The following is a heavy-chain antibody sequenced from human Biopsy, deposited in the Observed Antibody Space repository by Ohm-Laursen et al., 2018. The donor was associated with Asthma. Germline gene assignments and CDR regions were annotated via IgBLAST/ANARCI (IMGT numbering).Heavy chain of an antibody. CDR3: ARIKIRIGAGTDRYFDL. V-gene: IGHV1-2*06. CDR1: GYPFTDYY. Sequence: ASVKVSCKASGYPFTDYYVHWVRQAPGQGLEWMGRIDPNSGGTNYAQKFLGRVTMTRDTSVNTAFMVLSRLGSDDTAVYYCARIKIRIGAGTDRYFDLWGRGTLVTVSS. J-gene: IGHJ2*01. D-gene: IGHD3-16*01. CDR2: IDPNSGGT.